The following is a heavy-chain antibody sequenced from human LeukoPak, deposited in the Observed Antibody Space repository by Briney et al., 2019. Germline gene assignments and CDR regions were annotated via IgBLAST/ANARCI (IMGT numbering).Heavy chain of an antibody. CDR1: GITFSSYG. V-gene: IGHV3-23*01. J-gene: IGHJ6*03. CDR3: AKNGDRGEYCTGGTCYPYFYYYMDV. Sequence: GGSLRLSCAASGITFSSYGMSWVRQAPGKGVERVSSISSTGGTTYYADSVKGRSTISSDNSKNTMYLQMNSRRAEDKAIYYCAKNGDRGEYCTGGTCYPYFYYYMDVWGKGTTVTISS. D-gene: IGHD2-15*01. CDR2: ISSTGGTT.